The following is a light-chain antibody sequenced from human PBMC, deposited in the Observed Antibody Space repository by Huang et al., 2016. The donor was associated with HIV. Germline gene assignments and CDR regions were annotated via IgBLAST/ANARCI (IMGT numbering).Light chain of an antibody. J-gene: IGKJ1*01. CDR1: QGISNS. CDR2: SAS. CDR3: QQYQRTPPT. V-gene: IGKV1-NL1*01. Sequence: DIQMTQSPSSLSAFVGDSVTITCRASQGISNSLAWYQQRPGKAPKLLLFSASRLESGVPPRCSGSVSGTDFTLTISSLQPDDFATYYCQQYQRTPPTFGPGTRVEV.